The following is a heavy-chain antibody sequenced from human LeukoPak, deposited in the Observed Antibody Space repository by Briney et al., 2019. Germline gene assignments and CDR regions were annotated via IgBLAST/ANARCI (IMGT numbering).Heavy chain of an antibody. CDR2: IRNKAYGGTT. CDR1: GFTFGDYA. V-gene: IGHV3-49*04. D-gene: IGHD5-18*01. CDR3: TRDGYSYGDLADY. J-gene: IGHJ4*02. Sequence: PGGSLRLSCTASGFTFGDYAMSWVRQAPGKGLEWISFIRNKAYGGTTEYAASVKGRFTISRDDSKSIAYLQMNSLKTEDTAVYYCTRDGYSYGDLADYWGQGTLVTVSS.